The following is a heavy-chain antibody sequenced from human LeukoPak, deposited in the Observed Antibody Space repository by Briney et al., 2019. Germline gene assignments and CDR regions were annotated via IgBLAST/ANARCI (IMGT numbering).Heavy chain of an antibody. CDR1: GFTYRFVSYA. V-gene: IGHV3-23*01. CDR3: ARGGKSAFYYGKDV. CDR2: IGGSGGVT. Sequence: PGGSLRLSCAASGFTYRFVSYAMTWVRQAPGKGLEWVSAIGGSGGVTSYADSVKGRFTISRDSSKNTLYLQLDSLRAEDTAAYYCARGGKSAFYYGKDVWGQGTTITVSS. D-gene: IGHD5-12*01. J-gene: IGHJ6*02.